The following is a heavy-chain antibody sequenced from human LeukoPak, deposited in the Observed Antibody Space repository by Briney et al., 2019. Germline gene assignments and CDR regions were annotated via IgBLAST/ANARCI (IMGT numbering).Heavy chain of an antibody. CDR2: TYYRSKWYN. D-gene: IGHD6-6*01. CDR1: GDSVSSNSAA. CDR3: ARVGRLVESFGY. Sequence: SQTLSLTCAISGDSVSSNSAAWNWSRQSPSRGLEWLGRTYYRSKWYNDYTVSVKSRITINPDTSKNQFSLQLNSVTPEDTAVYYCARVGRLVESFGYWGQGTLVTVSS. V-gene: IGHV6-1*01. J-gene: IGHJ4*02.